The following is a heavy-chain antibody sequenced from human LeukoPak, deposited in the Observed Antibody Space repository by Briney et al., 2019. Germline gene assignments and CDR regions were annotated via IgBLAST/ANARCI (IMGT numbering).Heavy chain of an antibody. D-gene: IGHD3-16*02. Sequence: GGSLRLSCAASGFTFSSYWMSWVRQAPGKGLEWVANINQDGTEKYYVDSVKGRFTISRDNTKNSLYLQMNSLRADDTAVYYCARNLGIYRNIDYWGQGTLVTVSS. J-gene: IGHJ4*02. CDR3: ARNLGIYRNIDY. CDR1: GFTFSSYW. CDR2: INQDGTEK. V-gene: IGHV3-7*03.